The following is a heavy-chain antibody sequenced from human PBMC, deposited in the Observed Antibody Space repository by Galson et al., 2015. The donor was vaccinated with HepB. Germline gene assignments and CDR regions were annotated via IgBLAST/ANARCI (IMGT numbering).Heavy chain of an antibody. CDR3: ARIGIRYRYWFDP. D-gene: IGHD3-16*02. CDR2: INHSGST. Sequence: SETLSLTCAVYGGSFSGYYWSWIRQPPGKGLEWIGEINHSGSTNYNPSLKSRVTISVDTSKNQFSLKLSSVTAADTAVYYCARIGIRYRYWFDPWGQGTLVTVSS. J-gene: IGHJ5*02. CDR1: GGSFSGYY. V-gene: IGHV4-34*01.